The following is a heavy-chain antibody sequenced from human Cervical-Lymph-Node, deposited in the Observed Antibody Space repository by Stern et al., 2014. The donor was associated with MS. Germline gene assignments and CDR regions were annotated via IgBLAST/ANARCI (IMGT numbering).Heavy chain of an antibody. V-gene: IGHV3-33*01. CDR2: IWYDGSNK. Sequence: QVQLVQSGGGVVQPGRSLRLSCAASGFTFSSYGMHWVRQAPGKGLLWVAVIWYDGSNKYYADSVKGRFTISRDNSKNTLYLQMNSLRAEDTAVYYCARGKTGDFDYWGQGTLVTVSS. J-gene: IGHJ4*02. D-gene: IGHD7-27*01. CDR3: ARGKTGDFDY. CDR1: GFTFSSYG.